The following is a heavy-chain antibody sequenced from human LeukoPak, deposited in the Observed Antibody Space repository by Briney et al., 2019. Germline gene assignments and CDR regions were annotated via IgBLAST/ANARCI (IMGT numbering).Heavy chain of an antibody. CDR1: GYSISSGYY. V-gene: IGHV4-38-2*02. CDR2: IYHSGST. J-gene: IGHJ5*02. CDR3: AREYSGYDYANNWFDP. Sequence: PSETLSLTCTVSGYSISSGYYWGWIRQPPGKGLEWIGSIYHSGSTYYNPSLKSRVTISVDTSKNQFSLKLSSVTAADTAVYYCAREYSGYDYANNWFDPWGQGTLVTVSS. D-gene: IGHD5-12*01.